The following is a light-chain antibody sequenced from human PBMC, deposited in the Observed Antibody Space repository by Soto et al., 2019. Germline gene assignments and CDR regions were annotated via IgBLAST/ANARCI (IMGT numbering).Light chain of an antibody. CDR2: GAS. J-gene: IGKJ4*01. CDR1: ESVSSN. CDR3: QQYNKWPLT. V-gene: IGKV3-15*01. Sequence: EIVMTQSPATLSVSPGERATLSCRASESVSSNLAWYQQKPGQAPRLLIYGASTRATGFPARFSGSGSGTEFTLTISCLPSEDFAVFYCQQYNKWPLTFGGGTKVELK.